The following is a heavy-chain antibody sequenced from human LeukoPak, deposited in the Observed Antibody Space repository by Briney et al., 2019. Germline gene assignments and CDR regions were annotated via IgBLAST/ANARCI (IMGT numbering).Heavy chain of an antibody. J-gene: IGHJ4*02. Sequence: SETLSLTCAVYGESFSGYYWSWIRQPPGKGLEWIGEINHSGSTNYNPSLKSRVTISVDTSKNQFSLKLSSVTAADTAVYYCARKGPGTSSGSYYTGVAFFDYWGQGTLVTVSS. CDR3: ARKGPGTSSGSYYTGVAFFDY. V-gene: IGHV4-34*01. D-gene: IGHD3-10*01. CDR2: INHSGST. CDR1: GESFSGYY.